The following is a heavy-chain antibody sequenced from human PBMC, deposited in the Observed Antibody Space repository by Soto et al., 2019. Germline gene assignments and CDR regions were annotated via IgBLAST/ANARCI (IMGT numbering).Heavy chain of an antibody. CDR3: ARDPEPSIAARRSI. D-gene: IGHD6-6*01. CDR1: GFSFSSYS. J-gene: IGHJ3*02. Sequence: GGSLRLSCVASGFSFSSYSMNWVRQAPGKGLEWVSYISSSSSTIYYADSVKGRFTISRDNAKNSLYLQMNSLRDEDTAVYYCARDPEPSIAARRSIWGQGTMVTVSS. CDR2: ISSSSSTI. V-gene: IGHV3-48*02.